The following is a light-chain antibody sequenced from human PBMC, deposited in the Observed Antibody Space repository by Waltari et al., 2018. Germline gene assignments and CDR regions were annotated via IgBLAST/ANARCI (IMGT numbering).Light chain of an antibody. CDR3: HVWHPHVDPGV. CDR2: DDR. J-gene: IGLJ1*01. V-gene: IGLV3-21*04. CDR1: TIGTYS. Sequence: SYVVTQPPSVSVAPGATATITCWGDTIGTYSVPWYQQKAGPAPVLVIFDDRDRPSGIPDRFSGSNSGNTATLTISRVEAGDEARYYCHVWHPHVDPGVFGTGTEVTVL.